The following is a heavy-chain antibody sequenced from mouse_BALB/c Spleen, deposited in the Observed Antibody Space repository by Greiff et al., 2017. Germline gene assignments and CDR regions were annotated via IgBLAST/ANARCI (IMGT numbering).Heavy chain of an antibody. V-gene: IGHV7-3*02. CDR3: ARDYY. CDR2: IRNKANGYTT. Sequence: EVKLMESGGGLVQPGGSLRLSCATSGFTFTDYYMSWVRQPPGKALEWLGFIRNKANGYTTEYSASVKGRFTISRDNFQSILYLQMNTLRAEDSATYYCARDYYWGQGTTLTVSS. J-gene: IGHJ2*01. CDR1: GFTFTDYY.